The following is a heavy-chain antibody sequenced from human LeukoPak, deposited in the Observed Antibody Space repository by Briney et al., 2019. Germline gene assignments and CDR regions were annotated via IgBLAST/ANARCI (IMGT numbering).Heavy chain of an antibody. CDR2: INHGGST. D-gene: IGHD2-2*02. Sequence: SETLSLTCAVYGGSFSGYYWSWIRQPPGKGLEWIGEINHGGSTNYNPSLKSRVTISVDTSKNQFSLKLSSVTAADTAVYYCARGSAAILRYFQHWGQGTLVTVSS. CDR1: GGSFSGYY. V-gene: IGHV4-34*01. CDR3: ARGSAAILRYFQH. J-gene: IGHJ1*01.